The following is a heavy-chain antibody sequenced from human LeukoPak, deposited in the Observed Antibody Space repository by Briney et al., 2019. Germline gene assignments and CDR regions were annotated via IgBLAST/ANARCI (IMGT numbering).Heavy chain of an antibody. CDR2: ISYDGSNK. D-gene: IGHD3-22*01. J-gene: IGHJ4*02. Sequence: PGGSLRLSCAASGFTFSNYGMHWVRQAPGTGLEWVAVISYDGSNKYYADSVKGRFTISRDNSKTTLYLQMNSLRAEDTAVYYCAKDRPRTRYYDSSGSPDCWGQGTLVTVSS. V-gene: IGHV3-30*18. CDR3: AKDRPRTRYYDSSGSPDC. CDR1: GFTFSNYG.